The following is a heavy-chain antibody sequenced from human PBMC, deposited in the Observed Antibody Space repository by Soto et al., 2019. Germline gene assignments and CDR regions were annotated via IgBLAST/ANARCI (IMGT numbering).Heavy chain of an antibody. D-gene: IGHD3-22*01. CDR1: GYSVTTYW. Sequence: PXESLKISCKGSGYSVTTYWIGWVRQMPGKGLEWMGVIYPGDSDIRFSPSFQGQVTISADMSLSTAYLQWSSLRVSDTAMYYCARQAYHYDTNSFGYWGQGTLVTVSS. CDR2: IYPGDSDI. V-gene: IGHV5-51*01. CDR3: ARQAYHYDTNSFGY. J-gene: IGHJ4*02.